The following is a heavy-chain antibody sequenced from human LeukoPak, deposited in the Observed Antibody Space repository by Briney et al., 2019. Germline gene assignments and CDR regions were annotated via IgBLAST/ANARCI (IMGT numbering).Heavy chain of an antibody. D-gene: IGHD6-19*01. Sequence: GGSLRLSCAASGFTFSRYWMSWVRQAPGKGLEWVSAITGSGAFTDYADSVKGRFTISRDNSKNTLYLQMNSLRAEDTGVYYCAKRSAESSGYFDYWGQGTLVTVSS. J-gene: IGHJ4*02. CDR3: AKRSAESSGYFDY. CDR2: ITGSGAFT. V-gene: IGHV3-23*01. CDR1: GFTFSRYW.